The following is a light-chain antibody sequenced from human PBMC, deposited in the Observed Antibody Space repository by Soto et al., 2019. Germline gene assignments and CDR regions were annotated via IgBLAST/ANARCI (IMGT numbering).Light chain of an antibody. CDR1: QDISNF. V-gene: IGKV1-33*01. CDR2: DAS. CDR3: QQYDDLPLT. J-gene: IGKJ4*01. Sequence: DIQMTQSPSSLSASVGDRVTITCQASQDISNFLNWYQWRPGKAPKLLVYDASNSETGVPSRFSGSGSGTDFTFTISSLQAEDFATYYCQQYDDLPLTFGGGTKVEIK.